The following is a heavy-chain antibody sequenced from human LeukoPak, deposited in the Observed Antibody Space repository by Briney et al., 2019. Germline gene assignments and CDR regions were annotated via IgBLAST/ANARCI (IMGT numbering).Heavy chain of an antibody. D-gene: IGHD3-9*01. CDR1: GYTFTGYY. Sequence: ASVKVSCKASGYTFTGYYMHWVRQAPGQGLEWMGWINPNSGGTNYAQKFQGRVTMTRDTSISTAYMELSRLRSDDTAVYYCERVVGILTGLDYWGQGTLVTVSS. J-gene: IGHJ4*02. V-gene: IGHV1-2*02. CDR2: INPNSGGT. CDR3: ERVVGILTGLDY.